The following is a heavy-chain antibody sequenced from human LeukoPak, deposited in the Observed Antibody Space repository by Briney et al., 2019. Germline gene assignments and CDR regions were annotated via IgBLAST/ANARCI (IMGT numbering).Heavy chain of an antibody. V-gene: IGHV1-69*13. Sequence: SVKVSCKASGYTFASYNVDWVRQAPGQGLEWMGGIIPIFGTANYAQKFQGRVTITADESTSTAYMELSSLRSEDTAVYYCARPSGSYQSDYYYYYMDVWGKGTTVTVSS. CDR1: GYTFASYN. J-gene: IGHJ6*03. D-gene: IGHD1-26*01. CDR3: ARPSGSYQSDYYYYYMDV. CDR2: IIPIFGTA.